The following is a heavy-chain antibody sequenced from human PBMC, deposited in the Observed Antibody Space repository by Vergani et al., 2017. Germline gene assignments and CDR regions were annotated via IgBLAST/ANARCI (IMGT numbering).Heavy chain of an antibody. CDR1: DYTFTSYG. Sequence: QVQLVQSGAEVKKPGASVKVSCKASDYTFTSYGINWVRQAPGQGLEWMGWISAYNGNTNYAQKFQGRVTMTTDTSTSTAYMELRSLRSDDTAVYYCARVEEDGDYGLALDIWGQGTMVTVSS. CDR3: ARVEEDGDYGLALDI. J-gene: IGHJ3*02. V-gene: IGHV1-18*01. D-gene: IGHD4-17*01. CDR2: ISAYNGNT.